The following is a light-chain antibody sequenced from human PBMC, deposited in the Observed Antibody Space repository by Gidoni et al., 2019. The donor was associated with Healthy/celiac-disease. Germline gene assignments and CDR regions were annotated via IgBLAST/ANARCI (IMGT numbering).Light chain of an antibody. J-gene: IGKJ1*01. V-gene: IGKV1-5*01. CDR2: DAS. Sequence: IQITQSPSTLSASVGDRVTITCRASQSISSWLAWYQQKPGKDPKLLIYDASSLESGVPSRFSGSGSGTEFTLTISSLQPDDFATYYCQQYNSYWWTFGQGTKVEIK. CDR1: QSISSW. CDR3: QQYNSYWWT.